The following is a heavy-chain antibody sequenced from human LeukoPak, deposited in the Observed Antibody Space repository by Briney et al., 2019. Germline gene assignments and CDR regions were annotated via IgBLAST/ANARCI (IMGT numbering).Heavy chain of an antibody. Sequence: SVKVSCKASGYTFTSYAISWVRQAPGQGLEWMGGIIPIFGTANYAQKFQGRVTITADESTSTAYMELSSLRSGDTAVYYCARGTGTTAPFDYWGQGTLVTVSS. CDR2: IIPIFGTA. CDR3: ARGTGTTAPFDY. V-gene: IGHV1-69*13. CDR1: GYTFTSYA. J-gene: IGHJ4*02. D-gene: IGHD1-7*01.